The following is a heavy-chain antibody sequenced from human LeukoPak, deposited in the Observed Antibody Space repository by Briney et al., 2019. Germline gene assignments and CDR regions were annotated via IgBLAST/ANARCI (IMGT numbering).Heavy chain of an antibody. V-gene: IGHV4-59*01. CDR2: IYHSGSA. Sequence: PSETLSLTCTVSGVSISSFYWSWIRQPPGKGLEWIGYIYHSGSAKYNPSLKSRVTISVDTSKNQFSPKLSSVTAADTAVYYCARQPVEMSTIAAIDYWGQGTLVTVSS. CDR1: GVSISSFY. CDR3: ARQPVEMSTIAAIDY. D-gene: IGHD5-24*01. J-gene: IGHJ4*02.